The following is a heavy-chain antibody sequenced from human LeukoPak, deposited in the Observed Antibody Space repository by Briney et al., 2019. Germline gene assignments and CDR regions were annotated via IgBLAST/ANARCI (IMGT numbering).Heavy chain of an antibody. CDR2: ISGSGGST. CDR1: GFTFSSNA. Sequence: GGSLRLSCAASGFTFSSNAMTWVRQAPGKGLEWVSSISGSGGSTYYADSVKGRFTISRDNSKNTLYLQMNSLRAEDTAVYYCAKGRAGGATPLDYWGQGTLVTVSS. D-gene: IGHD1-26*01. J-gene: IGHJ4*02. CDR3: AKGRAGGATPLDY. V-gene: IGHV3-23*01.